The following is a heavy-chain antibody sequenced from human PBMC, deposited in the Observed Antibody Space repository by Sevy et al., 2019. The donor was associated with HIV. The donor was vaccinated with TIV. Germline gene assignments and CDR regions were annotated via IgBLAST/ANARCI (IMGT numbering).Heavy chain of an antibody. V-gene: IGHV3-30*04. Sequence: GGSLRLSCVASGFSFRDYALHWVRQGPGKGLEWVAVVSFDGGNKYYPDSVKGRFTVSRDNSKNTLFLQMDSLRAEDTAVYYCARLKLHYDPYYFDLWGQGTLVTVSS. D-gene: IGHD3-16*01. CDR1: GFSFRDYA. CDR3: ARLKLHYDPYYFDL. CDR2: VSFDGGNK. J-gene: IGHJ4*02.